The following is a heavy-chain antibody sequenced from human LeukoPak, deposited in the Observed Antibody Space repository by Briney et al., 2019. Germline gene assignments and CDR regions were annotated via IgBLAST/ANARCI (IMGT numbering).Heavy chain of an antibody. D-gene: IGHD3-3*01. CDR1: GFTFSTYW. CDR3: ASGFLDDFWSGHF. Sequence: GGSLRLSCAASGFTFSTYWMSWVRQAPGKGLEWVANIKQDGSEKYYVDSVKGRFTISRDNAKKSLYLQMNSLRAEATAVYYCASGFLDDFWSGHFWGQGTLVTVSS. J-gene: IGHJ4*02. CDR2: IKQDGSEK. V-gene: IGHV3-7*01.